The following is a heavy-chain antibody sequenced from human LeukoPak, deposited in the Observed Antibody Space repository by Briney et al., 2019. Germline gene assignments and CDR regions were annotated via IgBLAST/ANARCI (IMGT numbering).Heavy chain of an antibody. CDR3: ARWGSTSCYDY. Sequence: GGSLRLSCAASGFTFSTYAMHWVRQAPGKGLEYASAISTNGDSTYYADSVKGRFTISRDNSKNTLFLQMGSLRADDMAVYYCARWGSTSCYDYWGQGTLVTVSS. V-gene: IGHV3-64*02. CDR2: ISTNGDST. D-gene: IGHD2-2*01. J-gene: IGHJ4*02. CDR1: GFTFSTYA.